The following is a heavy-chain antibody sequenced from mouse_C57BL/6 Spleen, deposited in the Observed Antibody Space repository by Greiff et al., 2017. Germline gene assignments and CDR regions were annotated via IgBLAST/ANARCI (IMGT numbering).Heavy chain of an antibody. J-gene: IGHJ3*01. Sequence: EVQVVESEGGLVQPGSSMKLSCTASGFTFSDYYMAWVRQVPEKGLEWVANINYDGSSTYYLDSLKSRFIISRDNAKNILYLQMSSLKSEDTATYYCARDDGSSYGFAYWGQGTLVTVSA. CDR2: INYDGSST. V-gene: IGHV5-16*01. CDR1: GFTFSDYY. CDR3: ARDDGSSYGFAY. D-gene: IGHD1-1*01.